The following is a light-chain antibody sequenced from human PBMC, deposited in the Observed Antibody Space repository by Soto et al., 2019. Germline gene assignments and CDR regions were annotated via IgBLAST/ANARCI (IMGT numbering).Light chain of an antibody. Sequence: IQMPQSPSTLSGSVGDRVTITCRASQTISSWLAWYQQKPGKAPKLLIYKASTLKSGVPSRFSGSGSGTEFTLTISSLQPDDFATYYCQHYNSYSEAVGQGTKVDIK. CDR3: QHYNSYSEA. V-gene: IGKV1-5*03. J-gene: IGKJ1*01. CDR2: KAS. CDR1: QTISSW.